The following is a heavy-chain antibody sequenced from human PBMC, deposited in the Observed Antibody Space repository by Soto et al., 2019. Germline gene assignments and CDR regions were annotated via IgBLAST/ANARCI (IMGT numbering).Heavy chain of an antibody. CDR1: GFPFSTYT. V-gene: IGHV3-21*06. CDR3: ARDDAIFGAIPRMDI. Sequence: LRLSCSASGFPFSTYTMYWVRQAPGKGLEWVSSITTGSSRNIFYADSVKGRFTISRDNANNILYLEMDNLRVEDTAVYYCARDDAIFGAIPRMDIWGQGTTVTVSS. D-gene: IGHD3-3*01. J-gene: IGHJ6*02. CDR2: ITTGSSRNI.